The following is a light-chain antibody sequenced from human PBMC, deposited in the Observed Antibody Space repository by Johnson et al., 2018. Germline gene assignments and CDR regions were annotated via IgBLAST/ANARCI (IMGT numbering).Light chain of an antibody. V-gene: IGLV1-51*02. CDR2: ENN. J-gene: IGLJ1*01. Sequence: SVLTQPPSVSAAPGQKVTISCSGSSSNIGNNYVSWYQQLPGTAPKLLIYENNKRPSRIPDRFSGSKSGTSATLGITGLQTGDAAYYYFGTWDSSLSAGNVFGTGTKVTVL. CDR3: GTWDSSLSAGNV. CDR1: SSNIGNNY.